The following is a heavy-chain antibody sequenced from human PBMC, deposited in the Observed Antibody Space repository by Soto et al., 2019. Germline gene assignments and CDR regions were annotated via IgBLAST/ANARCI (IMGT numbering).Heavy chain of an antibody. D-gene: IGHD2-2*01. CDR1: VFTFSSYG. J-gene: IGHJ6*01. CDR2: ISYDGSNK. V-gene: IGHV3-30*18. CDR3: AKVGGKYKLLKTGMEV. Sequence: GGSLRLSCAASVFTFSSYGMHWFRQAPVKGLEWVAVISYDGSNKYYADSVKGRFTISRDNSKNTLYLQMNSLRAEDTAVYYCAKVGGKYKLLKTGMEVWGQGTTVTVSS.